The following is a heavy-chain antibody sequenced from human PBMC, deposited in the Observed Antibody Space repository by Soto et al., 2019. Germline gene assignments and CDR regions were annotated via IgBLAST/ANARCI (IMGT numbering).Heavy chain of an antibody. CDR3: AKDPFDYGDYWGY. Sequence: VQLLESGGGLVQPGGSLRLSCAASGVTFSSYAMSWVRQAPGKGLEWVSAISGSGGSTYYADSVKGRFTISRDNSKNTLYLQMNSLRAEDTAVSYCAKDPFDYGDYWGYWGQGTLVTVSS. V-gene: IGHV3-23*01. CDR2: ISGSGGST. CDR1: GVTFSSYA. J-gene: IGHJ4*02. D-gene: IGHD4-17*01.